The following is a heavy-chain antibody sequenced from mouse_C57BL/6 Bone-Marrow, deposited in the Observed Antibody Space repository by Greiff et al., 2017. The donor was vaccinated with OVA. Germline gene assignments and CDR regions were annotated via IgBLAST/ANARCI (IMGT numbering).Heavy chain of an antibody. CDR3: ASGGNGSSPSFWYFDV. D-gene: IGHD1-1*01. J-gene: IGHJ1*03. CDR2: IHPNSGST. CDR1: GYTFTSYW. V-gene: IGHV1-64*01. Sequence: QVHVKQPGAELVKPGASVKLSCKASGYTFTSYWMHWVKQRPGQGLEWIGMIHPNSGSTNYNEQFKSKATLTVDKSSSTAYMQLSSLTSEDSAVYYGASGGNGSSPSFWYFDVWGTGTTVTVSS.